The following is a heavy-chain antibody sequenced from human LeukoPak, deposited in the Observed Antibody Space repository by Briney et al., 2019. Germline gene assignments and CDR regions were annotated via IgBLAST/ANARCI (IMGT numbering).Heavy chain of an antibody. J-gene: IGHJ4*02. CDR2: IYYSGTT. CDR1: GDSTSSGAYF. D-gene: IGHD6-19*01. Sequence: SQTLSLTWTVSGDSTSSGAYFLRSIRQPPAACLEWVGYIYYSGTTYYNPSLKSRVTISVDTSKNQFSLNLTSVTAQDTAVYYCARETMAGHLDYWGQGNLVTVSS. CDR3: ARETMAGHLDY. V-gene: IGHV4-30-4*01.